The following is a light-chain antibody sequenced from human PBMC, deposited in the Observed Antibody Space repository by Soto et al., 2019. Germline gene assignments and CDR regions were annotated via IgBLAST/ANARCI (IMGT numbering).Light chain of an antibody. V-gene: IGLV2-11*01. CDR2: DVS. CDR1: SSDVGGYNY. J-gene: IGLJ1*01. Sequence: QSALTQPRSVSGSPGQSVTISCTGTSSDVGGYNYVSWYQQHPGKAPKLKIYDVSKRPSGVPDRFSGSKSGNTASLTISGLQAEDDADYYCCSYAGSYTYVFGTGTKLTVL. CDR3: CSYAGSYTYV.